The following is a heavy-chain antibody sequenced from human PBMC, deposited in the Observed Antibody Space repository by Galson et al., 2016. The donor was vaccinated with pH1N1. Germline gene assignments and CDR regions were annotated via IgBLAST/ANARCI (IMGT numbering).Heavy chain of an antibody. Sequence: SLRLSCAASGFTFTPYAMHWVRQAPGKGLEWVAVILNDGANEYYADSVKGRFTISRDKTQSTVYLQMNSLRTEDTAVYYCARDSEYSGHEGFHWAQGTLVIVSS. D-gene: IGHD5-12*01. CDR1: GFTFTPYA. V-gene: IGHV3-30*04. J-gene: IGHJ4*02. CDR2: ILNDGANE. CDR3: ARDSEYSGHEGFH.